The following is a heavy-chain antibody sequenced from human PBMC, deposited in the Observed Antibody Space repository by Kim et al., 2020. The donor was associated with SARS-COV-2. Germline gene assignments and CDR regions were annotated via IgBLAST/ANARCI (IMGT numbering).Heavy chain of an antibody. Sequence: SETLSLTCTVSGGSISSYYWSWIRQPAGKGLEWIGRIYTSGSTNYNPSLKSRVTMSVDTSKNQFSLKLSSVTAADTAVYYCARDGIDFWSGYYSGFSFDYWGQGTLVTVSS. D-gene: IGHD3-3*01. V-gene: IGHV4-4*07. CDR1: GGSISSYY. CDR2: IYTSGST. CDR3: ARDGIDFWSGYYSGFSFDY. J-gene: IGHJ4*02.